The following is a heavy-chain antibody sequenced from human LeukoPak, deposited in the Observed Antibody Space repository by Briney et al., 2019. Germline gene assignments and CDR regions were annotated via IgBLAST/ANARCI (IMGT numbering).Heavy chain of an antibody. J-gene: IGHJ5*02. CDR1: GGSISSAGYY. CDR3: ARDMKVGATSP. V-gene: IGHV4-31*03. Sequence: PSETLSLTCTVSGGSISSAGYYWSWIRQYPGKGLEWIGYIYYSGSTYYNPSLKSRVTISVDTSKNQFSLKLSSVTAADTAVYYCARDMKVGATSPWGQGTLVTVSS. CDR2: IYYSGST. D-gene: IGHD1-26*01.